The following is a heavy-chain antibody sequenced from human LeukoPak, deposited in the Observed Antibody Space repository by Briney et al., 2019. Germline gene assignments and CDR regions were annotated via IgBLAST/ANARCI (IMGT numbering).Heavy chain of an antibody. CDR2: IHYSGNT. CDR3: ASFMVRGLDSRYYYYYMDV. J-gene: IGHJ6*03. D-gene: IGHD3-10*01. V-gene: IGHV4-39*01. CDR1: GGSISSNIYY. Sequence: SETLSLTCTVSGGSISSNIYYWGWIRQPPGKGLEWIGSIHYSGNTYYNPSLKSRVTISVDTSKNQFSLKLSSVTAADTAVYYCASFMVRGLDSRYYYYYMDVWGKGTTVTISS.